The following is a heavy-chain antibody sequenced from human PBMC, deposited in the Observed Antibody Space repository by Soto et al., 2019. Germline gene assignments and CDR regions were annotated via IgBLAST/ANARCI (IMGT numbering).Heavy chain of an antibody. CDR3: VKRPDSSDRSGYPA. D-gene: IGHD3-3*01. CDR1: GFIFTDYA. CDR2: ISGSGVSI. V-gene: IGHV3-23*01. Sequence: GWSLRLSCAASGFIFTDYAMTWVRQAPGKGLEWVSVISGSGVSIYYTDSVRGRFTISRDNSKNTLYLQMHSLRPEDTAVYFCVKRPDSSDRSGYPAWGQGIQVTAPQ. J-gene: IGHJ5*02.